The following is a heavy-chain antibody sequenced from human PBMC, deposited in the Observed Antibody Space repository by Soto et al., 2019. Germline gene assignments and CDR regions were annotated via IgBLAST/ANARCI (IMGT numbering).Heavy chain of an antibody. CDR2: ISYDGSNK. J-gene: IGHJ6*02. CDR3: ARDTQPPSSGWYGDYYYYYGMDV. CDR1: GFTFSSYA. Sequence: QVQLVESGGGVVQPGRSLRLSCAASGFTFSSYAMHWVRQAPGKGLEWVAVISYDGSNKYYADSVKGRFTISRDNSKNTLYLQINSLRAEDTAVYYCARDTQPPSSGWYGDYYYYYGMDVWGQGTTVTVSS. D-gene: IGHD6-19*01. V-gene: IGHV3-30-3*01.